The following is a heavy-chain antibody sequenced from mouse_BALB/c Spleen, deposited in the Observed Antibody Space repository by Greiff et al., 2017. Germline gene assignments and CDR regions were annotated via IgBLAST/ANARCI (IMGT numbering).Heavy chain of an antibody. D-gene: IGHD2-10*02. J-gene: IGHJ4*01. CDR1: GYSITSDYA. CDR3: ARGGGYGNYDAMDY. Sequence: DVQLQESGPGLVKPSQSLSLTCTVTGYSITSDYAWNWIRQFPGNKLEWMGYISYSGSTSYNPSLKSRISITRDTSKNQFFLQLNSVTTEDTATYYCARGGGYGNYDAMDYWGQGTSVTVSS. CDR2: ISYSGST. V-gene: IGHV3-2*02.